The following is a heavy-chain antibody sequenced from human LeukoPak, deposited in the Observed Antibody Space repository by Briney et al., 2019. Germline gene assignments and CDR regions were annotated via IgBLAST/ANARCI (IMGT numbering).Heavy chain of an antibody. D-gene: IGHD6-13*01. CDR1: GGSISSGGYS. CDR3: ARLLTPFLRQGLWLAAAGTFDY. CDR2: IYYSGST. Sequence: SQTLSLTCTVSGGSISSGGYSWSWIRQHPGKGLEWIGYIYYSGSTYYNPSLKSRVTISVDTSKNQFSLKLSSVTAADTAVYYCARLLTPFLRQGLWLAAAGTFDYWGQGTLVTVSP. J-gene: IGHJ4*02. V-gene: IGHV4-31*03.